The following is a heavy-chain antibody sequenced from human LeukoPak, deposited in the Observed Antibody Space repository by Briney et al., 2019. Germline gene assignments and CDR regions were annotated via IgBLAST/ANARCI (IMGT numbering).Heavy chain of an antibody. CDR3: ARLSTIAAADY. D-gene: IGHD6-13*01. Sequence: PSETLSLTCTVSGGSISSNSYYWGWIRQPPGKGLEWIGSIYYSGSTYYNPSLKSRVTISVDTSKNQFSLKLSSVTAADTAIYYCARLSTIAAADYWGQGILVTASS. CDR2: IYYSGST. J-gene: IGHJ4*02. V-gene: IGHV4-39*01. CDR1: GGSISSNSYY.